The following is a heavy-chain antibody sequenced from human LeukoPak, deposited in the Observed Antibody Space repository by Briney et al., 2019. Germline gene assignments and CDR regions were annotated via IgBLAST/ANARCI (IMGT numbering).Heavy chain of an antibody. CDR2: INHSGST. V-gene: IGHV4-34*01. J-gene: IGHJ3*02. CDR1: GGSFSGYY. CDR3: ARYDYGITDAFDI. D-gene: IGHD4-17*01. Sequence: PSETLSLTCAVYGGSFSGYYWSWIRQPPGKGLEWIGEINHSGSTNYNPSLKSRLTISVDTSRNQFSLKLNSVTAADTAVYFCARYDYGITDAFDIWGQGTMVTVSS.